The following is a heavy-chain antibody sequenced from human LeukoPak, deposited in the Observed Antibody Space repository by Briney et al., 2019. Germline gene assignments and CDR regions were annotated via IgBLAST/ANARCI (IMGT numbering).Heavy chain of an antibody. D-gene: IGHD2-15*01. CDR1: GGSFSGYY. CDR3: ARGYCSGGSCYSRYYYGMDV. J-gene: IGHJ6*02. CDR2: INHSGST. Sequence: LETLSLTCAVYGGSFSGYYWSWIRQPPGKGLEWIGEINHSGSTNYNPSLKSRVTISVDTSKNQFSLKLSSVTAADTAVYYCARGYCSGGSCYSRYYYGMDVWGQGTTVTVSS. V-gene: IGHV4-34*01.